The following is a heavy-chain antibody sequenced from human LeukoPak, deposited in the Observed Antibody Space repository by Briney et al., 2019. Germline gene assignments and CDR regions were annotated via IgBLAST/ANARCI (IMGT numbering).Heavy chain of an antibody. V-gene: IGHV1-69*13. D-gene: IGHD1-26*01. CDR3: ARDIVGATSPWWKDAFDI. Sequence: PLASVKVSCKASGYTFTSYGISWVRQAPGQGLEWMGGIIPIFGTANYAQKFQGRVTITADESTSTAYMELSSLRSEDTAVYYCARDIVGATSPWWKDAFDIWGQGTMVTVSS. CDR2: IIPIFGTA. CDR1: GYTFTSYG. J-gene: IGHJ3*02.